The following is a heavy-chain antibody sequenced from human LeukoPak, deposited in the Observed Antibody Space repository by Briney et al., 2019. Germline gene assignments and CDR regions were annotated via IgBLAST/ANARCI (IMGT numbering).Heavy chain of an antibody. D-gene: IGHD3-3*01. CDR3: AKGGHYDFWSGYRFGY. CDR1: GYTFRSYA. Sequence: PGGSLTLSCAASGYTFRSYAMSWVRQAPGKGLEWVSSIRGSSSNTYCADSVKGRFTISRDNSKNTLYLQMNSLRAEDTAVYYCAKGGHYDFWSGYRFGYWGQGTLVTVSS. CDR2: IRGSSSNT. J-gene: IGHJ4*02. V-gene: IGHV3-23*01.